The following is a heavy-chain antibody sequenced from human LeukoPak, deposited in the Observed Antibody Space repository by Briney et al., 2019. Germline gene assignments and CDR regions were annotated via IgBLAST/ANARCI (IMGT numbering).Heavy chain of an antibody. J-gene: IGHJ4*02. CDR1: GFTFSTYS. V-gene: IGHV3-21*01. CDR2: ISTSSSYI. CDR3: ARCSGGSYYHSDDY. Sequence: GGSLRLSCAASGFTFSTYSMNWVRQAPGKGLEWVTSISTSSSYIFYADSVKGRFTISRDNAKNSLYLQMNSPRAEDTAVYYCARCSGGSYYHSDDYWGQGTLVTVSS. D-gene: IGHD2-15*01.